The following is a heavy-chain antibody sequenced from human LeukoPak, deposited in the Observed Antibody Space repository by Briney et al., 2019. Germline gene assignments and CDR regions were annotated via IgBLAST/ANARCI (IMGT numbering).Heavy chain of an antibody. Sequence: PSETLSLTCAVYGGSFSGYYWSWIRQPPGKGLEWIGEINHSGSTNYNPSLKSRVTMSVDTSKNHFSLRLSSVTAADTAVYYCARYYYDTRGYYYDYWGQGTLVTVSS. CDR1: GGSFSGYY. V-gene: IGHV4-34*01. D-gene: IGHD3-22*01. CDR2: INHSGST. CDR3: ARYYYDTRGYYYDY. J-gene: IGHJ4*02.